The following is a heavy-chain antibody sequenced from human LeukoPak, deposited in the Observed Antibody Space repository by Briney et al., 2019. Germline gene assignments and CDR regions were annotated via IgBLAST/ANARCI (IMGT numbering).Heavy chain of an antibody. Sequence: GSLRLSCAASGLTFSGSAMHWDRQASGKGLEWVGRIRSKANSYATAYAASVKGRFTISRDDSKNTAYLQMNSLKTEDTAVYYCTRHDGGAARLLDYWGQGTLVTVSS. D-gene: IGHD6-6*01. CDR2: IRSKANSYAT. CDR3: TRHDGGAARLLDY. CDR1: GLTFSGSA. V-gene: IGHV3-73*01. J-gene: IGHJ4*02.